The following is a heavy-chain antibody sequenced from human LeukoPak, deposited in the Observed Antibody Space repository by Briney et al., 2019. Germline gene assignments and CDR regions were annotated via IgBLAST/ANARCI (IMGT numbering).Heavy chain of an antibody. CDR1: GFTFSGYT. CDR3: ARDFYDSSGYYYDY. J-gene: IGHJ4*02. V-gene: IGHV3-23*01. CDR2: VSGSGDKT. Sequence: GGSLRLSCAASGFTFSGYTMSWVRQAPGKGLEWVSAVSGSGDKTYYADSVKGRFTISTDNSKGTLYLQMNSLRAEDTALYYCARDFYDSSGYYYDYWGQGTLVTVSS. D-gene: IGHD3-22*01.